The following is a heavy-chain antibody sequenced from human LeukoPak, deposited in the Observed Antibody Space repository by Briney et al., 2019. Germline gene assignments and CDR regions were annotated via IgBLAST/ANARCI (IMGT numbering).Heavy chain of an antibody. CDR3: ARAARGFGIYGMDV. Sequence: GGSLRLSCAASGFTFSSYWMRWVRQAPGKGLVWVSRINSDGSSTSYADSVKGRFTISRDNAKNTLYLQMNSLRAEDTAVYYCARAARGFGIYGMDVWGQGTTVTVSS. V-gene: IGHV3-74*01. CDR1: GFTFSSYW. CDR2: INSDGSST. D-gene: IGHD3-10*01. J-gene: IGHJ6*02.